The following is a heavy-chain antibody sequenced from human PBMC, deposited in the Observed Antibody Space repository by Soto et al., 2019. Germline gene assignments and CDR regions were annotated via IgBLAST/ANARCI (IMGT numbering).Heavy chain of an antibody. D-gene: IGHD6-13*01. CDR3: ARDRKDSSSWTDAFDI. CDR2: IYYSGST. Sequence: SETLSLTCTVSGGSISSYYWSWIRQPPGKGLEWIGYIYYSGSTNYNPSLKSRVTISVDTSKNQFSLKLSSVTAVDTAVYYCARDRKDSSSWTDAFDIWGQGTMVTVSS. V-gene: IGHV4-59*01. J-gene: IGHJ3*02. CDR1: GGSISSYY.